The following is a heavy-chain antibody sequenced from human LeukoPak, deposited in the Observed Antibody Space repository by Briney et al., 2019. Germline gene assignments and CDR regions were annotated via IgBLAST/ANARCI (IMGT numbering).Heavy chain of an antibody. V-gene: IGHV4-39*01. CDR3: AWPRWGYHSCFDP. Sequence: SETLSLTCTVSGGSIINNNYYWAWLRQPPGRGLEWMGGIYYHGSTYCKPSLKSRLTISIETSNNQFFLKLTSVAAEDTAVYYCAWPRWGYHSCFDPWGQGALVTVSS. D-gene: IGHD4-23*01. CDR1: GGSIINNNYY. J-gene: IGHJ5*02. CDR2: IYYHGST.